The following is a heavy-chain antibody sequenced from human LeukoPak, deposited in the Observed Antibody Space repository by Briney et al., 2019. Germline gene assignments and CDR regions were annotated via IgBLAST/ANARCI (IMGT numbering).Heavy chain of an antibody. CDR3: ARLRDGRAFGAIDY. CDR2: IYPGDSDT. J-gene: IGHJ4*02. Sequence: GESLKISCKSSGSNFPSYWIGWVRHVPGKGLEWVGIIYPGDSDTRYSPSFQGQVTISADKSISTAYLQWSSLKASDTAIYYCARLRDGRAFGAIDYWGQGTLVTVSS. CDR1: GSNFPSYW. D-gene: IGHD3-10*01. V-gene: IGHV5-51*01.